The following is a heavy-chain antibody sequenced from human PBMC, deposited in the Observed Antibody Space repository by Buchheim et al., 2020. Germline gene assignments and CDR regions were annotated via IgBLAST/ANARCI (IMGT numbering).Heavy chain of an antibody. D-gene: IGHD4-11*01. Sequence: QVQLVQSGPEVKKPGASVTVSCRSSGYEFTTYGITWVRQAPGQGLEWLGWVSAFNGRTDYAQKVQGRVSMTTDTSTSTADMELRSLRSDDMAVYYCTRGSVTVDYWGQGTL. CDR1: GYEFTTYG. V-gene: IGHV1-18*03. CDR3: TRGSVTVDY. J-gene: IGHJ4*02. CDR2: VSAFNGRT.